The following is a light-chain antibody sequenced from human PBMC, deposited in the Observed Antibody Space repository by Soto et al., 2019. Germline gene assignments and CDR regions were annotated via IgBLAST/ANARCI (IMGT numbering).Light chain of an antibody. CDR1: INDIGTHNL. J-gene: IGLJ1*01. Sequence: QSALTQPASVSASPGQSITISCTGTINDIGTHNLVSWYQQHPGKAPKLIIYELTERPSGVSSRFSGSKSGNTASLAITGLQAEDEADYYCQSYDSSLIVSKVFGTGTKLTVL. V-gene: IGLV2-14*02. CDR2: ELT. CDR3: QSYDSSLIVSKV.